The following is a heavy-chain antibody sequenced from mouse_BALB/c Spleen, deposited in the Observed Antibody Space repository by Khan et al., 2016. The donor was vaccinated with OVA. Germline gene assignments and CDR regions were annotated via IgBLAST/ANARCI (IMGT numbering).Heavy chain of an antibody. CDR3: ARNYDYDEGLAY. D-gene: IGHD2-4*01. J-gene: IGHJ3*01. V-gene: IGHV2-2*02. CDR1: GFSLTTYG. Sequence: QVQLKQSGPGLAQPSQSLSITCTVSGFSLTTYGVHWVRQSPGKGLEWLGVIWSGGSTDYNAAFISRLSISKDSSKSQVFFKMNSLQVNDTAIYYCARNYDYDEGLAYWGQGTLVTVSA. CDR2: IWSGGST.